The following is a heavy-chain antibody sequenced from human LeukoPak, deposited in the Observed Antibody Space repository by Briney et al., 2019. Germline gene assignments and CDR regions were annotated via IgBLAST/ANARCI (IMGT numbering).Heavy chain of an antibody. D-gene: IGHD3-10*01. J-gene: IGHJ4*02. CDR2: INHSGST. Sequence: PSETLSLTCAVYGGSLSGYYWSWIRQPPGKGLEWIGEINHSGSTNYNPSLKSRVTISADTSKNQFSLKLSSVTAADTAVYYCARGRSGNYYGSGSYYNYWGQGTLVTVSS. CDR1: GGSLSGYY. CDR3: ARGRSGNYYGSGSYYNY. V-gene: IGHV4-34*01.